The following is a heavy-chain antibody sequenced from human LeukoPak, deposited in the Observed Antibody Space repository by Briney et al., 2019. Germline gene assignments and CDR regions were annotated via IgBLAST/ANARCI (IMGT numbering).Heavy chain of an antibody. CDR1: GFTISTNC. D-gene: IGHD1-26*01. CDR3: AGLALQEVGATQTYYIDY. V-gene: IGHV4-59*01. CDR2: IYCSRST. J-gene: IGHJ4*02. Sequence: SETLSLTCTVSGFTISTNCWTWIRQAPGKGLEWIGYIYCSRSTNYNPSLKSPVTISVDTSKIQFALKLSSVTAADTAVYYCAGLALQEVGATQTYYIDYWGQGTLVTVSS.